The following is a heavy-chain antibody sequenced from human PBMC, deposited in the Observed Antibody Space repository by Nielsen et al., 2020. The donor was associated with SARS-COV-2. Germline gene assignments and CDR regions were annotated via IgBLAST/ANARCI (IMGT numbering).Heavy chain of an antibody. Sequence: GGSLRLSCAASAFTFSTYWMHWVRQAPGKGLVWVSCINSDGSSTSYADSVKGRFTISRDNAKNTLYPQMNSLRAEDTAVYYCVRGLQVPNGLAHRWGQGTLVTVSS. V-gene: IGHV3-74*01. CDR2: INSDGSST. CDR3: VRGLQVPNGLAHR. J-gene: IGHJ4*02. CDR1: AFTFSTYW. D-gene: IGHD3-16*01.